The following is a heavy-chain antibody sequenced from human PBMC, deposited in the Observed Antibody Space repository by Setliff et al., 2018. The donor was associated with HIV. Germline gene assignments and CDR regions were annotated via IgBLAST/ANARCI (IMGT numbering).Heavy chain of an antibody. V-gene: IGHV3-30*04. Sequence: PGGSLRLSCAASGFTFSNYAMHWVRQAPGKGLEWVAVISYDGSNKYYADSVKGRFTISRDNSKNTLCLQMNSLRAEDTAVYYCARDMGVLLMLRVFDYWGQGTLVTVSS. CDR1: GFTFSNYA. J-gene: IGHJ4*02. D-gene: IGHD2-8*01. CDR2: ISYDGSNK. CDR3: ARDMGVLLMLRVFDY.